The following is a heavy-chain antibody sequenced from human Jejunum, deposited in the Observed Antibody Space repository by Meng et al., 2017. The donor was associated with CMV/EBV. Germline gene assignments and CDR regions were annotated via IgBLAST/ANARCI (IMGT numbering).Heavy chain of an antibody. CDR2: INTNTGNP. CDR3: ARDGLNERYFDY. CDR1: GYTFPSNS. J-gene: IGHJ4*02. Sequence: CQASGYTFPSNSLLWVRQAPGQGPEWMGWINTNTGNPTYARDFTGRFVFSLDTSVSTAYLQISSLKAEDTAVYYCARDGLNERYFDYWGQGTLVTVSS. V-gene: IGHV7-4-1*02.